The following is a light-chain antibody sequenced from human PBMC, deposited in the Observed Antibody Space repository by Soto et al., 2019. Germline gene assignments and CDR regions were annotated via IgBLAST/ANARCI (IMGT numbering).Light chain of an antibody. Sequence: EIVLTQSPGTLSLSPGERATLSCRASQSISSSLAWYQQKPGQAPRLLIYDASSRATGFPARFSGSGSGTDFTLTIGSLEPEDFAVYYCQQRSEWPRTFGQGTKVDIK. V-gene: IGKV3-11*01. J-gene: IGKJ1*01. CDR2: DAS. CDR3: QQRSEWPRT. CDR1: QSISSS.